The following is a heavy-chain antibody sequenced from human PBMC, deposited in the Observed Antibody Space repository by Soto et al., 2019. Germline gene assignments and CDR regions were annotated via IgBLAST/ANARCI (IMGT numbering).Heavy chain of an antibody. CDR2: IHHSGST. CDR3: ARDKDIVVVPAASTYYYGMYV. V-gene: IGHV4-59*11. D-gene: IGHD2-2*01. Sequence: SETLSLTCSVSGGSITSHYCSWFRQPPGKGLEWIGYIHHSGSTSYNPSLKSRVTMSVDTSKNHFSLKLSSVTAADTAVYYCARDKDIVVVPAASTYYYGMYVWGQGTTVTVSS. CDR1: GGSITSHY. J-gene: IGHJ6*02.